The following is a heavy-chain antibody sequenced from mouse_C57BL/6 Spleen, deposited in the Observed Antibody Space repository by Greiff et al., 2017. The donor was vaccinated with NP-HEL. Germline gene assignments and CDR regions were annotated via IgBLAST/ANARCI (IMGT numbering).Heavy chain of an antibody. CDR2: IYPSDSET. CDR3: ARLRRGYAMDY. J-gene: IGHJ4*01. Sequence: VQLQQPGAELVRPGSSVKLSCKASGYTFTSYWMDWVKQRPGQGLEWIGNIYPSDSETHYNQKFKDKATLTVDKSSSTAYMQLSSLTSEDSAVYYCARLRRGYAMDYWGQGTSVTVSS. D-gene: IGHD3-2*02. CDR1: GYTFTSYW. V-gene: IGHV1-61*01.